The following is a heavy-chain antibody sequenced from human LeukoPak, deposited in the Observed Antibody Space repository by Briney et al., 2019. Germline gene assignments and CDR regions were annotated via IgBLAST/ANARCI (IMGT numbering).Heavy chain of an antibody. CDR3: ARESPYYDFWSGYIY. CDR2: INPNSGGT. CDR1: GYTFTGYY. J-gene: IGHJ4*02. V-gene: IGHV1-2*02. Sequence: GSSVKVSCKASGYTFTGYYMHWVRQAPGQGLEWMGWINPNSGGTNYAQKFQGRVTMTRDTSISTAYMELSRLRSDDTAVYYRARESPYYDFWSGYIYWGQGTLVTVSP. D-gene: IGHD3-3*01.